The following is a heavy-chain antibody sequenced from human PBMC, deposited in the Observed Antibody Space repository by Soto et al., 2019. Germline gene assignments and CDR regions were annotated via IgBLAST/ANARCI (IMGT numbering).Heavy chain of an antibody. CDR2: SFHTGDT. J-gene: IGHJ5*02. CDR1: TYSISSGFF. CDR3: ARDTNSLDP. D-gene: IGHD1-1*01. Sequence: SETLSLTCSVSTYSISSGFFWGWIRQPPGKGLEWIGSSFHTGDTYYNPSLKSRITMSVDTSRNQFSLKLTSLTAADTAVYYCARDTNSLDPWGQGTLVTVSS. V-gene: IGHV4-38-2*02.